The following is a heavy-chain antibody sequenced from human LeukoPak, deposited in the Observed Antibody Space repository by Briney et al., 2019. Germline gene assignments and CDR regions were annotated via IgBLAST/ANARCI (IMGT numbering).Heavy chain of an antibody. J-gene: IGHJ4*02. D-gene: IGHD1-7*01. CDR2: IYYSGST. CDR1: GGSISGYY. V-gene: IGHV4-59*01. CDR3: ARGIPVENYHFDY. Sequence: PSETLSLTCTVSGGSISGYYWSWIRQPPGKGLEWIGYIYYSGSTNYNPSLKSRVTISVDTSKNQFSLKLSSVTAADTAVYYCARGIPVENYHFDYWGQGALVTVSS.